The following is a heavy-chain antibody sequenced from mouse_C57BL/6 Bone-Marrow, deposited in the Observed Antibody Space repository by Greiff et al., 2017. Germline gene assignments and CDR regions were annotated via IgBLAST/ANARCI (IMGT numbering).Heavy chain of an antibody. V-gene: IGHV5-17*01. J-gene: IGHJ3*01. CDR3: ARGGLPWFDY. CDR1: GFTFSDYG. Sequence: DVKLQESGGGLVKPGGSLKLSCAASGFTFSDYGMHWVRQAPEKGLEWVAYISSGSSTIYYADTVKGRFTISRDNAKNTLFLQMTSLRSENTAMYYGARGGLPWFDYWGQGTLVTVSA. D-gene: IGHD2-2*01. CDR2: ISSGSSTI.